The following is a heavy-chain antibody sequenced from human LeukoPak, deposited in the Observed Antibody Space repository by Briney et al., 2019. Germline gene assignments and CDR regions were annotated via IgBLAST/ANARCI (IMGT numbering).Heavy chain of an antibody. CDR3: AGGIGYDTSPADH. D-gene: IGHD6-13*01. J-gene: IGHJ5*02. CDR2: IHDTRGT. Sequence: SETLSLTCTVSGGSMKNYYWSWIRQPPGKGLEWIGYIHDTRGTNYNPYLKSRVTMSLDTSKNHFSLSLNSVTAADTAVYFCAGGIGYDTSPADHLGQGTLVIVSS. V-gene: IGHV4-59*01. CDR1: GGSMKNYY.